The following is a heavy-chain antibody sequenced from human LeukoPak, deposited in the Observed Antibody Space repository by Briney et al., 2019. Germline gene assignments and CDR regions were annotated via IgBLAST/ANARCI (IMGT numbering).Heavy chain of an antibody. CDR2: IYYSGST. V-gene: IGHV4-59*01. CDR1: GGSISSYY. J-gene: IGHJ6*03. Sequence: SETLSLTCTVSGGSISSYYWSWIRQPPGKGLEWIGYIYYSGSTNYKSSLKSRVTISVDTSKNQFSLKLSSVTAADTAVYYCARVGTGTTFGGDYYYYMDVWGKGTTVTVSS. D-gene: IGHD1-1*01. CDR3: ARVGTGTTFGGDYYYYMDV.